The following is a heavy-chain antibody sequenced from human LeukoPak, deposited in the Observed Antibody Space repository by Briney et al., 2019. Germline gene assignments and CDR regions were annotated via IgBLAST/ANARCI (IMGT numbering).Heavy chain of an antibody. Sequence: ASVKVSCKASGYTFTNYGITWVRQAPGQGLEWMGWINTNTGNPTYAQGFTGRFVFSLDTSVSTAYLQISSLKAEDTAVYYCARDLPDTAMVLGGYWGQGTLVTVSS. D-gene: IGHD5-18*01. CDR3: ARDLPDTAMVLGGY. V-gene: IGHV7-4-1*02. CDR2: INTNTGNP. CDR1: GYTFTNYG. J-gene: IGHJ4*02.